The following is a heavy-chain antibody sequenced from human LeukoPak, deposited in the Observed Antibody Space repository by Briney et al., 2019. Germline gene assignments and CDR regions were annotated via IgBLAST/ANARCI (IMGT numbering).Heavy chain of an antibody. CDR2: INPKIGGT. D-gene: IGHD3-9*01. V-gene: IGHV1-2*02. CDR1: GYSFTDYY. J-gene: IGHJ4*02. CDR3: ARDSSRRPQNSDILTGFYTDS. Sequence: ASVKVSCKASGYSFTDYYIHWVRQAPGQGLEWMGWINPKIGGTNYAQKLQGRVTMTSAKSIGTAYMDLRTLTSDDTAVYYCARDSSRRPQNSDILTGFYTDSWGQGTLVTVS.